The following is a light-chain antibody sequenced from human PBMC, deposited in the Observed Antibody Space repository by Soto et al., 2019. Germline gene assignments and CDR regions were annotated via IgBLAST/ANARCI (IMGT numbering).Light chain of an antibody. CDR2: GAT. J-gene: IGKJ5*01. CDR3: QQTYSSPIT. CDR1: QRISSY. V-gene: IGKV1-39*01. Sequence: DIQMTQSPSSLSASVGDRVSISCRASQRISSYLHWYQQKPGKAPKVVIHGATSLQSGVPSRFSGSGSGTDFTLTISSLQPEDFATYYCQQTYSSPITFGRGTRLEIK.